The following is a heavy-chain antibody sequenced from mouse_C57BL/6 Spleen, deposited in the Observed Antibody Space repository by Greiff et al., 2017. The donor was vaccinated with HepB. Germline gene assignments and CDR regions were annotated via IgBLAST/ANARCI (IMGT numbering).Heavy chain of an antibody. CDR3: ARNYGRYFDV. V-gene: IGHV1-54*01. Sequence: VQLQQSGAELVRPGTSVKVSCKASGYAFTNYLMEWVKQRPGQGLEWIGVINPGSGGTNYNEKFKGKATLTADKSSSTAYMQLSSLTSEDSAVYFCARNYGRYFDVWGTGTTVTVSS. CDR2: INPGSGGT. CDR1: GYAFTNYL. J-gene: IGHJ1*03. D-gene: IGHD1-2*01.